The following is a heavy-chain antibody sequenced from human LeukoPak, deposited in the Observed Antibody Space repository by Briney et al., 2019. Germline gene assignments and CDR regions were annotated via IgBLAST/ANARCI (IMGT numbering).Heavy chain of an antibody. CDR1: GYTFTGYY. V-gene: IGHV1-2*02. Sequence: ASVKVSCKASGYTFTGYYMHWVRQAPGQGLEWMGWINPNSGGTNYAQKFQGRVTMTRDTSISTAYMELSRLRSDDTAVYYCARDFAVGATLVVFDYWGQGTLVTASS. CDR2: INPNSGGT. D-gene: IGHD1-26*01. J-gene: IGHJ4*02. CDR3: ARDFAVGATLVVFDY.